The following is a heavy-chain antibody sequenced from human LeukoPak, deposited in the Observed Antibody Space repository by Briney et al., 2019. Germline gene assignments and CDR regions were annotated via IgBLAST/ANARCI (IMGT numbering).Heavy chain of an antibody. J-gene: IGHJ5*02. CDR2: IIPILGIA. D-gene: IGHD3-16*01. V-gene: IGHV1-69*04. Sequence: ASVKVSCKASGGTFSSYAISWVRQAPGQGLEWMGRIIPILGIANYAQKFQGRVTITADKSTSTAYMELSSLRSEDTAVYYCAGSLDPMITFGELNWFDPWGQGTLVTVSS. CDR3: AGSLDPMITFGELNWFDP. CDR1: GGTFSSYA.